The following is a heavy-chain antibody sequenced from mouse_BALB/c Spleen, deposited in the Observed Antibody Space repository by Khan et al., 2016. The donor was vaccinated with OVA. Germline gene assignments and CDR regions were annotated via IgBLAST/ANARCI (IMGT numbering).Heavy chain of an antibody. V-gene: IGHV1S56*01. CDR2: IYPVDGSS. CDR3: ARGYYGDLDY. Sequence: QVQLQQSGPELVRPGASVKMSCKASGYTLTSYYIHWVKQRPGQGLEWIGWIYPVDGSSKYNEKFKGKSILTADKSSSTAYMLLSSLTSEDSAIYFCARGYYGDLDYWGQGTTLTVSS. J-gene: IGHJ2*01. CDR1: GYTLTSYY. D-gene: IGHD2-13*01.